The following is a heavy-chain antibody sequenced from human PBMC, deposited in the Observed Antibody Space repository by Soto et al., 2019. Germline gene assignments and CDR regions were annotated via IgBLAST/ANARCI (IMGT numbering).Heavy chain of an antibody. CDR2: ILPIFGTA. Sequence: QVQLVQSGAEVKKPGSSVKVSCKASGGTLSRYAISWVRQAPGQGLEWMGGILPIFGTANYAQKFQGRVTITADESTSTAYMELSSLRSEDTAVYYCASNLVRGGSSSMGLNYLDYWGQGTLVTVSS. CDR1: GGTLSRYA. D-gene: IGHD1-26*01. V-gene: IGHV1-69*01. J-gene: IGHJ4*02. CDR3: ASNLVRGGSSSMGLNYLDY.